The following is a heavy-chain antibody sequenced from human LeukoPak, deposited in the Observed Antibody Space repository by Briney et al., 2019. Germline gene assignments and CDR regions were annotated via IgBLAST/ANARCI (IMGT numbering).Heavy chain of an antibody. CDR1: GGTFSSYA. CDR2: IIPIFGTA. J-gene: IGHJ5*02. V-gene: IGHV1-69*05. Sequence: SVKVSCKASGGTFSSYAISWVRQAPGQGLEWMGRIIPIFGTANYAQKFQGRVTITTDESTSTAYMELSSLRSEDTAVYYCARGRITIFGVVAFDPWGQGTLVTISS. D-gene: IGHD3-3*01. CDR3: ARGRITIFGVVAFDP.